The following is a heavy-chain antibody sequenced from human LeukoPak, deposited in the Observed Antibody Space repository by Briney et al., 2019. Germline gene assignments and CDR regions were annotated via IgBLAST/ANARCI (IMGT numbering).Heavy chain of an antibody. D-gene: IGHD2-8*02. J-gene: IGHJ4*02. V-gene: IGHV4-61*08. CDR1: GGSISSGGYY. CDR2: ISDIGSI. Sequence: PSQTLSLTCTVSGGSISSGGYYWSWIRQPPGKGLEWIAYISDIGSINYNPSLKSRVTISLDTSKNQFSLKLSSVTAADTAVYYCAGHHPRNTVDFWGQGTLVTVSS. CDR3: AGHHPRNTVDF.